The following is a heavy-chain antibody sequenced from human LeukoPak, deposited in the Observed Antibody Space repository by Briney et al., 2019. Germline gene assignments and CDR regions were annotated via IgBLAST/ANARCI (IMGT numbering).Heavy chain of an antibody. CDR2: IYYTGST. CDR3: ARGGTYNDILSFDP. Sequence: SETLSLTCTVSGGSISYYYWTWIRQSPGKGLEWIGQIYYTGSTYCNPSLKRRVTISVDTSRNQFSLNLTSVTAADTAVYHCARGGTYNDILSFDPWGQGTLVTVSS. D-gene: IGHD3-9*01. J-gene: IGHJ5*02. V-gene: IGHV4-59*01. CDR1: GGSISYYY.